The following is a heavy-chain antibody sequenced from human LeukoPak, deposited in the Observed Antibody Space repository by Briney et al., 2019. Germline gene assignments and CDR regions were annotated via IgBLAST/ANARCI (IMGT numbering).Heavy chain of an antibody. CDR1: GYTFTSYV. Sequence: ASVKVSCKASGYTFTSYVITWVRQAPGQGLEWMGWINPDSGGTNYAQKFQGRVTMTRDTSISTAYMELSSLRSEDTAVYYCARIRDGYNDAYDIWGQGTMVTVSS. J-gene: IGHJ3*02. CDR3: ARIRDGYNDAYDI. D-gene: IGHD5-24*01. CDR2: INPDSGGT. V-gene: IGHV1-2*02.